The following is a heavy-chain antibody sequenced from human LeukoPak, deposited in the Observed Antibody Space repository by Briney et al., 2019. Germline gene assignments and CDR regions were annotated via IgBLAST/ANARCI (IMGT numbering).Heavy chain of an antibody. CDR1: GFTFSSSW. Sequence: GGSLRLSCAASGFTFSSSWMHWVRQAPGKGLVWVSHINSDGSNTKYADSVKGRFTISRDNAKNTLSLQMNSPRAEDTAVYYCARGSPLGGNWGQGTLVTVSS. V-gene: IGHV3-74*03. J-gene: IGHJ4*02. CDR2: INSDGSNT. CDR3: ARGSPLGGN.